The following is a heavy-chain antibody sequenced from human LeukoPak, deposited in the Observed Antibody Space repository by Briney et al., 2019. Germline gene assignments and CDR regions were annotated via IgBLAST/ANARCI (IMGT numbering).Heavy chain of an antibody. CDR3: ARDRYSYGQHDAFDI. Sequence: GGSLRLSCAASGFTFSSYAMHWVRQAPGKGLEWVAVISYDGSNKYYADSVKGRFTISRDNSKNTLYLQMNSLRAEDTAVYYCARDRYSYGQHDAFDIWGKGTTVTVSS. J-gene: IGHJ3*02. CDR2: ISYDGSNK. D-gene: IGHD5-18*01. V-gene: IGHV3-30-3*01. CDR1: GFTFSSYA.